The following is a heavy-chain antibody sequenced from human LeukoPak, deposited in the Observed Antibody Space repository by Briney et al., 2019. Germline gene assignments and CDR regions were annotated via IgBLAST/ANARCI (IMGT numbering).Heavy chain of an antibody. CDR1: GFTFSTFA. V-gene: IGHV3-23*01. CDR2: ITGAGSTT. Sequence: PGGSLRLSCAASGFTFSTFAMSWVRQDPGRGLEWVSSITGAGSTTYYPESVKGRFTISRDNSKNTLYLQMNSLRVEDTAVYFCVRDRNNFEALQRSYWGQGTLVTVSS. J-gene: IGHJ4*02. CDR3: VRDRNNFEALQRSY. D-gene: IGHD1/OR15-1a*01.